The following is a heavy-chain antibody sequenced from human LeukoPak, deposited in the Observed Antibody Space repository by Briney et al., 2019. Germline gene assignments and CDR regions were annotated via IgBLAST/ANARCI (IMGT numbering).Heavy chain of an antibody. CDR2: INHDGST. CDR1: GGSFSGYY. CDR3: ARETDHFYVLTGGSWFDP. V-gene: IGHV4-34*01. J-gene: IGHJ5*02. D-gene: IGHD3-9*01. Sequence: SETLSLTCAVYGGSFSGYYWTWVRQPPGKGLEWIGEINHDGSTNYNPSLKSRVTLSVDTSKNQFSLKLSSVTAADTAVYYCARETDHFYVLTGGSWFDPWGQGTLVTVSS.